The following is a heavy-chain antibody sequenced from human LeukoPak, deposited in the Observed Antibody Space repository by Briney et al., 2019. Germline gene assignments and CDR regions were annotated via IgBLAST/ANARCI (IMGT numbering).Heavy chain of an antibody. CDR3: ARDSATYCSGGSCYRAKWFDP. Sequence: SETLSLTCTVSGGSISSGSYYWSWSRQPAGKGLEWIGRIYTSGSTNYNPSLKSRVTISVDTSKNQFSLKLSSVTAADTAVYYCARDSATYCSGGSCYRAKWFDPWGQGTLVTVSS. J-gene: IGHJ5*02. D-gene: IGHD2-15*01. CDR2: IYTSGST. V-gene: IGHV4-61*02. CDR1: GGSISSGSYY.